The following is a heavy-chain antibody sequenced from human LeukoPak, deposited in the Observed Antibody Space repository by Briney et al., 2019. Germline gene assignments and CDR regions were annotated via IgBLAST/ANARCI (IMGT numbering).Heavy chain of an antibody. J-gene: IGHJ6*03. D-gene: IGHD6-6*01. CDR2: IKQDGSEK. Sequence: GGSLRLSCVASGSTFSSYWMSWVRQAPGKGLEWVANIKQDGSEKYCVDSVKGRFAISRDNAKNSLYLQMNSLRAEDTAVYYCARDRVAARQWGYYYYMDVWGKGTTVTVSS. V-gene: IGHV3-7*03. CDR1: GSTFSSYW. CDR3: ARDRVAARQWGYYYYMDV.